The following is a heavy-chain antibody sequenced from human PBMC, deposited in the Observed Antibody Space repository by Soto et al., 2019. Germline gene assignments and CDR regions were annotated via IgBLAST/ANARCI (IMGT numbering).Heavy chain of an antibody. CDR1: GGHISSGGYY. CDR3: ARSVFP. Sequence: PSETLCLTCTVAGGHISSGGYYWSWLRQHPGKGLEWIGYIYYSGSTYYNPSLKSRVTISVDTSKNQFSLKLSSVTAADTAVYYCARSVFPWGQGTLVTVSS. V-gene: IGHV4-31*03. J-gene: IGHJ5*02. CDR2: IYYSGST.